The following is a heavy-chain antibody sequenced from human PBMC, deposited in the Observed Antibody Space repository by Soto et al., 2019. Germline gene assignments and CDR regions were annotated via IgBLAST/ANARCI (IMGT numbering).Heavy chain of an antibody. CDR3: ARSGELLQTFDS. CDR1: GVSFSDYS. Sequence: GGSLRLSCVVSGVSFSDYSMNWVRQAPGKGLEWVSLITGNSEYKYYAGSVKGRFTVSRDNAKNTLYLQMNSLTVEDTAVYYCARSGELLQTFDSWGQGTLVTVSS. J-gene: IGHJ4*02. CDR2: ITGNSEYK. D-gene: IGHD1-26*01. V-gene: IGHV3-21*06.